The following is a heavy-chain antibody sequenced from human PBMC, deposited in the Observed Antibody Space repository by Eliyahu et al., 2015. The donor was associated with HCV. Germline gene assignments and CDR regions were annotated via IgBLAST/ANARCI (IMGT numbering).Heavy chain of an antibody. Sequence: EVQLLESGGDFVQPGGSLRLSCXASGFTFHGYAMSWVRQVPGRGLEWVAGISGSGASSFYADSVKGRFTISRDRSKNTLSLQMDGLSAEDTAIYYCAKHPYSDGPGNYLEYWGQGTPVTVSS. CDR2: ISGSGASS. D-gene: IGHD1-26*01. J-gene: IGHJ4*02. CDR3: AKHPYSDGPGNYLEY. CDR1: GFTFHGYA. V-gene: IGHV3-23*01.